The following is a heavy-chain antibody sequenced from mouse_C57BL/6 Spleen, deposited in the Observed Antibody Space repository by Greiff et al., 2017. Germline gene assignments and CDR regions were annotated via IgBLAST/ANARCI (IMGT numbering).Heavy chain of an antibody. CDR1: GFTFSNYW. CDR3: TGSYYYGGSYFDY. J-gene: IGHJ2*01. V-gene: IGHV6-3*01. Sequence: DVKLEESGGGLVQPGGSMKLSCVASGFTFSNYWMNWVRQSPEKGLEWVAQIRLKSDNYATHYAESVKGRFTISRDDSKSSVYLQMNNLRAEDTGIYYCTGSYYYGGSYFDYWGQGTTLTVSS. D-gene: IGHD1-1*01. CDR2: IRLKSDNYAT.